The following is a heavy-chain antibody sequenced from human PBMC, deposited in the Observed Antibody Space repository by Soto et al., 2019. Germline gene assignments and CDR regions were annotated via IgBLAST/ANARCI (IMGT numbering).Heavy chain of an antibody. V-gene: IGHV3-74*01. CDR1: EFTFSSYW. Sequence: GGSLRLSCVASEFTFSSYWMHWVRQVPGKGLVWVSRLNEDGSFTSYADSVKGRFTIFRDNAKKTLYLEMNSLRAEDSAVYYCGRDLWGGADVWGQGNTVAVSS. CDR2: LNEDGSFT. J-gene: IGHJ6*02. CDR3: GRDLWGGADV. D-gene: IGHD7-27*01.